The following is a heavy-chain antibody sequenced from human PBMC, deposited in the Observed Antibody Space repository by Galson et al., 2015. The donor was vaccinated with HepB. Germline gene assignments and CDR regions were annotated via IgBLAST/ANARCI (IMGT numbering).Heavy chain of an antibody. J-gene: IGHJ6*03. CDR2: IIPILGIA. Sequence: SVKVSCKASGGTFSSYAISWVRQAPGQGLEWMGRIIPILGIANYAQKFQGRVTITADKSTSTAYMELSSLRSEDTAVYYCSVYSSSSNYYYYYYMDVWGKGTTVTVSS. V-gene: IGHV1-69*04. CDR1: GGTFSSYA. D-gene: IGHD6-6*01. CDR3: SVYSSSSNYYYYYYMDV.